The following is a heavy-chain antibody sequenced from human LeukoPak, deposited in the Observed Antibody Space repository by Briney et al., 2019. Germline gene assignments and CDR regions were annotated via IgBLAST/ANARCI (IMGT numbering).Heavy chain of an antibody. Sequence: GGSLRLSCAASGFTFINYAMSWVRQAPGKGLEWVPGTGASGVTTHYADSVRGRFSLSRDNAKNTVHLQTNSLRAEDTALYYCAKHRDNGDSSGYYDFEFWGQGTLVTVSS. V-gene: IGHV3-23*01. D-gene: IGHD3-22*01. CDR2: TGASGVTT. CDR1: GFTFINYA. J-gene: IGHJ4*02. CDR3: AKHRDNGDSSGYYDFEF.